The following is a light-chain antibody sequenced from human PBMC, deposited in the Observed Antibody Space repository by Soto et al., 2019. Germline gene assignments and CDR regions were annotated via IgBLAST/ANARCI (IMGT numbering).Light chain of an antibody. Sequence: QSVLTQPPSASGSPGQSVAISCTGTSSDVGGDNYVSWYQQHPGKAPKLMIYEVNKRPSGVPDRFPGSKSGNTASLTVSGLQAEDEADYYCSSYAGSSNVFGTGTKVTVL. CDR1: SSDVGGDNY. CDR2: EVN. V-gene: IGLV2-8*01. J-gene: IGLJ1*01. CDR3: SSYAGSSNV.